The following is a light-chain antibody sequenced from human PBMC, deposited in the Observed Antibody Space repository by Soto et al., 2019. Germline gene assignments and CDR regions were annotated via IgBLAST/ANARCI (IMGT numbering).Light chain of an antibody. CDR1: SSDVGGYNY. CDR3: SSYTSSSTPYV. CDR2: EVS. J-gene: IGLJ1*01. Sequence: QSALTQPASVSGSPGQSITISCTGTSSDVGGYNYVSWYQQHPGKAPKLMIYEVSNRPSGVANRVSDSKSGNTASLTISGLQGEDEGDYYCSSYTSSSTPYVFGTGTKLTVL. V-gene: IGLV2-14*01.